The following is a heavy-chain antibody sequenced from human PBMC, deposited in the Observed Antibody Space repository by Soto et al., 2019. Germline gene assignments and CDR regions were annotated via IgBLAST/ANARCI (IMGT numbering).Heavy chain of an antibody. Sequence: QVQLQQWGAGLLKPSETLSLTCAVYGGSFSGYYWSWIRQPPGKGLEWIGEINHSGSTNYNPSLKSRVTISLDTSKIQFSLKLSSVTAADTAVYYCARGIAAAGIRWFDPWGQGTLVTVSS. CDR2: INHSGST. CDR3: ARGIAAAGIRWFDP. J-gene: IGHJ5*02. D-gene: IGHD6-13*01. CDR1: GGSFSGYY. V-gene: IGHV4-34*01.